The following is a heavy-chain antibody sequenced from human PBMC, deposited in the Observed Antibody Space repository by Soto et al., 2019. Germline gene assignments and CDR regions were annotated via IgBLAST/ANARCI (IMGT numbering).Heavy chain of an antibody. CDR3: ARDRGIVKVRGTIPDY. J-gene: IGHJ4*02. D-gene: IGHD2-2*01. CDR2: ISAYNGNT. Sequence: QVQLVRSGAEVKKPGASVKVSCKASGYTFTSYGISWVRQAPGQGLEWLGWISAYNGNTNYARNLQGRVTVTADTLTTTAYMELRSLRSDDTAVYYCARDRGIVKVRGTIPDYWGQGTLVTVSS. V-gene: IGHV1-18*01. CDR1: GYTFTSYG.